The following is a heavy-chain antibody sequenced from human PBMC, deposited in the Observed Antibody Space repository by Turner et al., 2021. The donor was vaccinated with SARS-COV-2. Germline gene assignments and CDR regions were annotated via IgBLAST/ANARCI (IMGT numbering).Heavy chain of an antibody. CDR2: IKQDGSAK. CDR1: GFNFTHSW. D-gene: IGHD5-12*01. Sequence: EVPLAESGGDLVQPGGSLRLSCAASGFNFTHSWMSWVRQAPGRGLEWVANIKQDGSAKFYQDSVRGRFTSTRDNAKNPLYLQMDSLRAEDTDVYYCAREMDNSGFASWGQGILVSVSS. J-gene: IGHJ5*01. V-gene: IGHV3-7*01. CDR3: AREMDNSGFAS.